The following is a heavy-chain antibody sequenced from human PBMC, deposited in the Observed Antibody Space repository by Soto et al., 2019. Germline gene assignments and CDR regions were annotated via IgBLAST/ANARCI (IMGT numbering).Heavy chain of an antibody. CDR1: GGSISGYY. V-gene: IGHV4-59*01. Sequence: SETLSLTCTVSGGSISGYYWTWIRQPPGKGLEWIGYIHDSGSTNCSPSLKSRVTMSVDTSKNQFSLKLSSVTAADTAVYYCARDRYGATIDYWGQGTLVTVSS. CDR3: ARDRYGATIDY. D-gene: IGHD4-17*01. CDR2: IHDSGST. J-gene: IGHJ4*02.